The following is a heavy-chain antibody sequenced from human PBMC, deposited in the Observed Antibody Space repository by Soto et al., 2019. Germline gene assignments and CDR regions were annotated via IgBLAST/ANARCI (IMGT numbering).Heavy chain of an antibody. CDR3: AREGVAPYYYYGMDV. D-gene: IGHD5-12*01. CDR2: ISTYNGDT. CDR1: GYTFTRSG. J-gene: IGHJ6*02. V-gene: IGHV1-18*01. Sequence: ASVKVSCKASGYTFTRSGVSWVRQAPGQGLEWMGWISTYNGDTNYAQTFQGRVTMTTDTSTSTVHMEVRSLRSDDTAVYYCAREGVAPYYYYGMDVWGQGTPVTVS.